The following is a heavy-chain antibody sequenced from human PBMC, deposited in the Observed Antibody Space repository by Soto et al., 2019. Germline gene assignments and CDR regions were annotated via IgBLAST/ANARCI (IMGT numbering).Heavy chain of an antibody. V-gene: IGHV2-5*02. CDR1: GFSLSSSGVG. Sequence: SGPTLVNPTQTLALTCTFSGFSLSSSGVGVGWIRQPPGKALEWLALIYWDDDKRYSPSLQSRLTITKDTSEDQVVLTMTNMDPVDTAKYYCAHRTSLYDSSGLGFDQRGQGTLVTVSS. J-gene: IGHJ4*02. CDR2: IYWDDDK. D-gene: IGHD3-22*01. CDR3: AHRTSLYDSSGLGFDQ.